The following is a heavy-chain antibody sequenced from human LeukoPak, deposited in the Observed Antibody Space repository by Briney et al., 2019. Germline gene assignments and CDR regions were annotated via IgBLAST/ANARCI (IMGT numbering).Heavy chain of an antibody. D-gene: IGHD4-23*01. CDR1: GGSISSYY. J-gene: IGHJ3*02. CDR3: ARGGTAVIAPYAFAI. CDR2: TQYSRST. V-gene: IGHV4-59*01. Sequence: NPSETLSLTCTVSGGSISSYYWSWIRQPPGKGLEWIGSTQYSRSTNYNSSLKSRVTISFDTSKNQFSLKVSSVTAADTAVYYCARGGTAVIAPYAFAIWGQGRMVSVSS.